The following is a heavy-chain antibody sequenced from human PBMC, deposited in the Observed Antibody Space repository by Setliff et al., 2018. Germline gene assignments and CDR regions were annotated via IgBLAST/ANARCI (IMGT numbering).Heavy chain of an antibody. CDR2: ISAYTGNT. Sequence: ASVKVSCKASGYTFSNYGITWVRQAPGQGLEWMGWISAYTGNTKFAQKFQGRVTMTTDTSTSTAYLELRSLTSDDTAVYYCSKLVRYCTTAACQGASGAEFWGQGTLVTVSS. D-gene: IGHD2-8*01. J-gene: IGHJ4*02. CDR1: GYTFSNYG. V-gene: IGHV1-18*01. CDR3: SKLVRYCTTAACQGASGAEF.